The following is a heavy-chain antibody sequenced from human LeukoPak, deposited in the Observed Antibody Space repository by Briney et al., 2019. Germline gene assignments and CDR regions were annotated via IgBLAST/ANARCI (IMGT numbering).Heavy chain of an antibody. CDR3: ARERNSGFDY. CDR2: IKQDGSEK. V-gene: IGHV3-7*01. D-gene: IGHD2/OR15-2a*01. J-gene: IGHJ4*02. CDR1: GFTFSSYW. Sequence: GGSLRLSCAASGFTFSSYWISWVRQAPGKGLEWVANIKQDGSEKYYVDSVKGRFTISRDNAKNSLYLQMNSLRAEDTAVYYCARERNSGFDYWGQGTLVTVSS.